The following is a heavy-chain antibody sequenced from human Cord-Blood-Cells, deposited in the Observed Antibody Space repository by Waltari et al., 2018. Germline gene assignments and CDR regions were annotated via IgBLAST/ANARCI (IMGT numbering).Heavy chain of an antibody. D-gene: IGHD7-27*01. Sequence: EVPLVPSGAEVKKPGSPCSSPVRLLDTALPATGSAGSPRCPGTAWRGWVPQMPGKGLEWMGIIYPGDSDTRYSPSFQGQVTISADKSISTAYLQWSSLKASDTAMYYCAWGEAFDIWGQGTMVTVSS. J-gene: IGHJ3*02. CDR3: AWGEAFDI. CDR2: IYPGDSDT. V-gene: IGHV5-51*01. CDR1: DTALPATG.